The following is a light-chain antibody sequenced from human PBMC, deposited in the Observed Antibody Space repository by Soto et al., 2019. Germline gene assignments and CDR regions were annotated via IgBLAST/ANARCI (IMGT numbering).Light chain of an antibody. CDR2: GAS. V-gene: IGKV3-15*01. CDR3: QQYNNWPPTWT. Sequence: VMTQSPATLSVSPGEGATLSCRASQSVTSTLAWYQQKPGQPPRLLIYGASTRATGIPARFSGSGSGTEFTLTISSLQSEDFAVYYCQQYNNWPPTWTFGQGTKVEIK. J-gene: IGKJ1*01. CDR1: QSVTST.